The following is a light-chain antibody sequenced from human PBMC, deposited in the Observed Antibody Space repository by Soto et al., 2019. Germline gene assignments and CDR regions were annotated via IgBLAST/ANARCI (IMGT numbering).Light chain of an antibody. Sequence: IVMTQSPATLSVSPGERATLSCRASQSVTSNLAWYQQKPGQTPRLLIYGASTRATGIPARFSGSGSGTEFTLTISSLQSEDFAVYYCQQYNNWPPGFGQGTKLEIK. CDR3: QQYNNWPPG. V-gene: IGKV3-15*01. J-gene: IGKJ2*03. CDR1: QSVTSN. CDR2: GAS.